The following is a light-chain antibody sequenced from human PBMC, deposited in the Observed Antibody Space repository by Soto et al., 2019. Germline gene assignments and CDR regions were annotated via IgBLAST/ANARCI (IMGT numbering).Light chain of an antibody. CDR3: QSYDSSLSGSYV. Sequence: QSVLTQPPSVSAAPGQKVTISCSGSSSNIGINHVSWYQQLPGTAPKLLIYDNYKRPSGIPDRFSGSKSGTSASLAITGLQAEDEADYYCQSYDSSLSGSYVFGTGTKVTVL. V-gene: IGLV1-51*01. CDR2: DNY. J-gene: IGLJ1*01. CDR1: SSNIGINH.